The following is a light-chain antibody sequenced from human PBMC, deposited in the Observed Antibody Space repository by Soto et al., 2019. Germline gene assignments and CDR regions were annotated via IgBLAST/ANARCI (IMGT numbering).Light chain of an antibody. CDR1: QRVDRY. J-gene: IGKJ1*01. CDR2: DAS. Sequence: DIQMTQSPSTLYASVGDRVSITCRASQRVDRYLAWYQQKPGKAPLLLIYDASRLESGVPSRFSGSGSGTEFTLTISSLQPDDFTTFYRQQSKDYTWTFGQGTKVEV. CDR3: QQSKDYTWT. V-gene: IGKV1-5*01.